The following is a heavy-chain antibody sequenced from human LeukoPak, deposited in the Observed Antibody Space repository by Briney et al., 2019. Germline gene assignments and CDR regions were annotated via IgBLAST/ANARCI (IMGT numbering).Heavy chain of an antibody. Sequence: GGSLRLSCEASGFTFSNYDMHWVRQATGKGLEWVSAIGRSDDTYYSDSVKGRFTISRENAKNSLYLQMNSLRAGDTAVYYCARAPAGNYYYMYVWGKGTTVTISS. D-gene: IGHD6-19*01. CDR3: ARAPAGNYYYMYV. CDR2: IGRSDDT. V-gene: IGHV3-13*01. J-gene: IGHJ6*03. CDR1: GFTFSNYD.